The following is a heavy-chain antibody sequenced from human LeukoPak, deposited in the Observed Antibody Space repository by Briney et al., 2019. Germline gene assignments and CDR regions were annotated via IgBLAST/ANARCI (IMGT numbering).Heavy chain of an antibody. D-gene: IGHD3-22*01. CDR1: GFTFSDYY. J-gene: IGHJ3*02. CDR2: ISSSGSTI. V-gene: IGHV3-11*04. Sequence: PGGSLRLSCAASGFTFSDYYMSWIRQAPGKGLEWVSYISSSGSTIYYADSVKGRFTISRDNAKNSLYLQMNSLRAEDTAVYYCARETLRYYDSSGYYVMSGAFDIWGQGTMVTVSS. CDR3: ARETLRYYDSSGYYVMSGAFDI.